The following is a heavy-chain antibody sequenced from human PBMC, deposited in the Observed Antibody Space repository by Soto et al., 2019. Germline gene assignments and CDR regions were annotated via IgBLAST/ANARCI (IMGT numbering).Heavy chain of an antibody. Sequence: QVQLVQSGAEVKKPGSSVKVSCKASGGTFSSYAISWVRQAPGQGLEWMGGIIPIFGTANYAQKFQGRVTITAVKSTSTAYMELSSLRSEDTAVYYCARVTGKQLVPMWAFDIWGQGTMVTVSS. D-gene: IGHD6-6*01. CDR3: ARVTGKQLVPMWAFDI. J-gene: IGHJ3*02. CDR2: IIPIFGTA. CDR1: GGTFSSYA. V-gene: IGHV1-69*06.